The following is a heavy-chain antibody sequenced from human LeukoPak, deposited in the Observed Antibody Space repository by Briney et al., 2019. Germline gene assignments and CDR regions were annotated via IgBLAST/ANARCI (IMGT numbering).Heavy chain of an antibody. D-gene: IGHD4-17*01. J-gene: IGHJ4*02. Sequence: SETLSLTRAVYGGSFSGYYWSWIRQLPGKGLEWIGEINHSGSTNYNPSLKSRVTISVDTSKYQFSLKLNSVTAADTAVYYCARPGAGDYGFDYWGQGTLVTVSS. CDR1: GGSFSGYY. V-gene: IGHV4-34*01. CDR2: INHSGST. CDR3: ARPGAGDYGFDY.